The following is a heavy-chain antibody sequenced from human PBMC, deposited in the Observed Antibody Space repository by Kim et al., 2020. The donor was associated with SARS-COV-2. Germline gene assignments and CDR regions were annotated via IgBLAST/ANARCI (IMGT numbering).Heavy chain of an antibody. D-gene: IGHD2-15*01. CDR2: IIPIFGTT. CDR3: ARDRGSLSGMDV. Sequence: SVKVSCKASGGTFSQYGISWVRQAPGQGLEWMGAIIPIFGTTHYAPKFQGRVTITADEYTNTANMELTSLTSGDTAVYYCARDRGSLSGMDVWGQGTTVTVTS. V-gene: IGHV1-69*13. J-gene: IGHJ6*02. CDR1: GGTFSQYG.